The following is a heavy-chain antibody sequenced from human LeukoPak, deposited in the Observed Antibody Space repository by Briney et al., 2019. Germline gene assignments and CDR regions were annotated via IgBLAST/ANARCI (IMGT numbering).Heavy chain of an antibody. Sequence: ASLKVSCKASGYTFASYGISWVRQAPGQGLEWMGWISAYNGNTNYAQKLQGRVTMTTDTSTSTAYMELRSLRSDDTAVYYCARVPTVEDWFDPWGQGTLVTVSS. D-gene: IGHD4-23*01. CDR2: ISAYNGNT. CDR3: ARVPTVEDWFDP. V-gene: IGHV1-18*01. J-gene: IGHJ5*02. CDR1: GYTFASYG.